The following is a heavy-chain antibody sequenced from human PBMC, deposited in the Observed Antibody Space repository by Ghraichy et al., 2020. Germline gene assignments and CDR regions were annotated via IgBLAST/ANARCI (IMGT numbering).Heavy chain of an antibody. Sequence: SETLSLTCAVSGFSISSNNWWGWIRQPPGKGLEWIWFIYYDGSSHYTSSLKSRVTMSVDTSKNQFSLKLSSVTAVDTAIYYCTRKVAALTYFDDWGQGTLVTVSS. CDR1: GFSISSNNW. CDR2: IYYDGSS. CDR3: TRKVAALTYFDD. V-gene: IGHV4-28*01. D-gene: IGHD6-19*01. J-gene: IGHJ4*02.